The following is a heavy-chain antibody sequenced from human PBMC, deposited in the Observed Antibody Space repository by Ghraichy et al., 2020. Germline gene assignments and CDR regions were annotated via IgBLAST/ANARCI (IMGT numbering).Heavy chain of an antibody. CDR3: ARKLFGTTHFDF. V-gene: IGHV4-4*07. Sequence: SETLSLTCTVSGGSMDTYYWSWIRQPAGKGLEWIGRIHSSGSTNYSSSLKSRLTMSVDTSKNQFSLKLTSVTAADTAFYYCARKLFGTTHFDFWGQGTLVTVSS. CDR1: GGSMDTYY. D-gene: IGHD1-1*01. CDR2: IHSSGST. J-gene: IGHJ4*02.